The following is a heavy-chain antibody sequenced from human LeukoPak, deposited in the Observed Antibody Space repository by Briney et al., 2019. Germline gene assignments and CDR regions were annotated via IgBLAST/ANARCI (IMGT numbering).Heavy chain of an antibody. J-gene: IGHJ6*04. CDR3: AELGITMIGGV. Sequence: GGSRRHSCAASGFSFSSYEMNWGRQPPGKGLAWVSYISSSGSTIYCADSVKGRFTISRDNAKNSLYLQMNSLRAEDTAVYYCAELGITMIGGVWGKGTTVTISS. D-gene: IGHD3-10*02. CDR2: ISSSGSTI. CDR1: GFSFSSYE. V-gene: IGHV3-48*03.